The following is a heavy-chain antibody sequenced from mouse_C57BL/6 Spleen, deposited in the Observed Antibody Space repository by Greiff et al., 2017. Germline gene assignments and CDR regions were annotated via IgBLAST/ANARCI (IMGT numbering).Heavy chain of an antibody. J-gene: IGHJ4*01. CDR3: ARDGYDYEMDY. V-gene: IGHV5-4*01. CDR1: GFTFSSYA. Sequence: EVMLVESGGGLVKPGGSLKLSCAASGFTFSSYAMSWVRQTPEKRLEWVATISDGGSYTYYPDNVKGRFTISRDNAKNNLYLQMSHLKSEDTAMYYCARDGYDYEMDYWGQGTSVTVSS. CDR2: ISDGGSYT. D-gene: IGHD2-4*01.